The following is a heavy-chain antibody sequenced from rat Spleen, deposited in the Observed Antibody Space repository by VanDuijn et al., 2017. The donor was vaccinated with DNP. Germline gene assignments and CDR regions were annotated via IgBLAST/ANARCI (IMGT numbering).Heavy chain of an antibody. CDR1: GFIFSNYW. V-gene: IGHV5-25*01. CDR3: ARLSYPGITPYVMDA. D-gene: IGHD1-4*01. J-gene: IGHJ2*01. Sequence: EVQLVESGGGPVQPGRSLKLSCVASGFIFSNYWMTWVRQAPTKGLEWVAAISTGGGNTYYRDSVKGRFTISRDNAKSTLYLKMDSLRSEDTATYYCARLSYPGITPYVMDAWGQGVMVTVSS. CDR2: ISTGGGNT.